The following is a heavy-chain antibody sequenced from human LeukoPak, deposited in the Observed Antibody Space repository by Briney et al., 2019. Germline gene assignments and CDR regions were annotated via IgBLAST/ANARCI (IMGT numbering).Heavy chain of an antibody. J-gene: IGHJ3*02. CDR2: ISSSGSTI. CDR1: GFTFSSYE. CDR3: ARPVVWDAFDI. D-gene: IGHD2-15*01. Sequence: PGGSLRLSCAASGFTFSSYEMNWVRQAPGKGLEWVSYISSSGSTIYYADSVKGRLTISRDNAKNSLYLQMNSLRAEDTAVYYCARPVVWDAFDIWGQGTMVTVSS. V-gene: IGHV3-48*03.